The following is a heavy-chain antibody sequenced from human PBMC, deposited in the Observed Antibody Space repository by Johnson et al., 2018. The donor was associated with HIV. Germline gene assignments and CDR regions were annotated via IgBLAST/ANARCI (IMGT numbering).Heavy chain of an antibody. V-gene: IGHV3-7*04. Sequence: VQLVESGGGLVQPGGSLRLSCAASGFTFSSYWMSWVRQAPGKGLEWVANIKQDGSGKYYVDSVKGRFTISRDNAKNSLYLQMNSLRAEDTAVYYCARVSGLGAFDIWGQGTMVTVSS. D-gene: IGHD2-15*01. CDR2: IKQDGSGK. CDR3: ARVSGLGAFDI. CDR1: GFTFSSYW. J-gene: IGHJ3*02.